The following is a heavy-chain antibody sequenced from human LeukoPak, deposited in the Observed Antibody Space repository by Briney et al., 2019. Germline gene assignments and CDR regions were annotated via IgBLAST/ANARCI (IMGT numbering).Heavy chain of an antibody. D-gene: IGHD1-1*01. CDR1: SGSINSGTYY. J-gene: IGHJ6*03. V-gene: IGHV4-39*07. Sequence: SETLSLTCTVSSGSINSGTYYWGWIRQPPGKGLEWIGSIYHSGSTYYNPSLKSRVTISVDTSKNQFSLKLSSVTAADTAVYYCARDRVSYKRYYYYYMDVWGKGTTVTVSS. CDR2: IYHSGST. CDR3: ARDRVSYKRYYYYYMDV.